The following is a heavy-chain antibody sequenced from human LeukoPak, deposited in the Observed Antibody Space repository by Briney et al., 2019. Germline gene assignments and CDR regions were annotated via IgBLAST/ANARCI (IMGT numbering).Heavy chain of an antibody. Sequence: ASVKVSCKASGYIFTTYSIHWVRQAPGQGLEWMGVINPRGDSTIYAQKFQGRVTLTSDTSMTTIYMELSGLTSDDTGLYYCARKWSSRDWFDPWGQGTLVTVSS. D-gene: IGHD2-8*01. V-gene: IGHV1-46*01. J-gene: IGHJ5*02. CDR2: INPRGDST. CDR1: GYIFTTYS. CDR3: ARKWSSRDWFDP.